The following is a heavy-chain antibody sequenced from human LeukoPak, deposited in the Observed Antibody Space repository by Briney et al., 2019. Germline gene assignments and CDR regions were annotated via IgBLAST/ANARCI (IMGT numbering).Heavy chain of an antibody. CDR1: GGFISSGGYY. CDR3: ARDDKGYCSGGSCYSDGDAFDI. D-gene: IGHD2-15*01. CDR2: IYYSGST. Sequence: PSETLSLTCTVSGGFISSGGYYWSWIRQHPGKGLEWIGYIYYSGSTYYNPSLKSRVTISVDTSKNQFSLKLSSVTAADTAVYYCARDDKGYCSGGSCYSDGDAFDIWGQGTMVTVSS. J-gene: IGHJ3*02. V-gene: IGHV4-31*03.